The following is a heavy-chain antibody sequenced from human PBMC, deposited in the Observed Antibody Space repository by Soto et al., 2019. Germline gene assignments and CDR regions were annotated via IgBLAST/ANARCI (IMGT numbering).Heavy chain of an antibody. V-gene: IGHV1-69*13. D-gene: IGHD3-10*01. J-gene: IGHJ6*02. Sequence: SVKVFCKASGGTFSSYAISWVRQAPGQGLEWMGGIIPIFGTANYAQKFQGRVTITADESTSTAYMELSSLRSEDTAVYYCARSGFGELSNYYYGMDVWGQGTTVTVSS. CDR3: ARSGFGELSNYYYGMDV. CDR1: GGTFSSYA. CDR2: IIPIFGTA.